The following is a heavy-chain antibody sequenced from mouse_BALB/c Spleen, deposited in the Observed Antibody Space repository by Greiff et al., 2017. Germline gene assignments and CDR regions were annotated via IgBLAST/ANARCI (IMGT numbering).Heavy chain of an antibody. Sequence: VQLQQSGAELARPGASVKMSCKASGYTFTDYNMHWVKQSHGKSLEWIGYIYPYNGGTGYNQKFKSKATLTVDNSSSTAYMELRSLTSEDSAVYYCAYYGNYAWFAYWGQGTLVTVSA. CDR1: GYTFTDYN. D-gene: IGHD2-1*01. V-gene: IGHV1S29*02. J-gene: IGHJ3*01. CDR3: AYYGNYAWFAY. CDR2: IYPYNGGT.